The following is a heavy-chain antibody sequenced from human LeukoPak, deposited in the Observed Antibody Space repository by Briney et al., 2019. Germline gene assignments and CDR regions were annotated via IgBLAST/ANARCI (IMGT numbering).Heavy chain of an antibody. CDR2: IYPGDSDT. J-gene: IGHJ3*02. V-gene: IGHV5-51*01. D-gene: IGHD1-14*01. Sequence: GESLKISCKASGYIFSNYWIGWVRQMPGKGLEWMGMIYPGDSDTRYSPSFQGQVTISADKSIITAYLHWSSLKASDTAMYYCARTDPTGDAFDIWGQGTMVTVSS. CDR3: ARTDPTGDAFDI. CDR1: GYIFSNYW.